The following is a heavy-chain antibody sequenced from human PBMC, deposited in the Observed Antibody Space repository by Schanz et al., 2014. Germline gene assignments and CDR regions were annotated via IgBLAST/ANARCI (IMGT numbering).Heavy chain of an antibody. CDR1: GFSISDAW. Sequence: VQLVESGGGLVKPGGSLTLSCAASGFSISDAWMHWVRQAPGKGLEWVAVIWFDGNNKFYADSVKGRFTISRDNSKNTLYLQMSSLRAEDTALYYCAKDPHRDYGGKPQTFDIWGQGTMVTVSS. CDR2: IWFDGNNK. D-gene: IGHD4-17*01. J-gene: IGHJ3*02. V-gene: IGHV3-33*06. CDR3: AKDPHRDYGGKPQTFDI.